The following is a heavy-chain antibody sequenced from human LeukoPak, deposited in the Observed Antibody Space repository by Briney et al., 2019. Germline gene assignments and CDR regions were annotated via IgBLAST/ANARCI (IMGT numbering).Heavy chain of an antibody. CDR3: AKCTSYYYMDV. Sequence: QAGGSLRLSCAASGFTFSSNAMRWVRQAPGKGLEWVSAISGSGGSTYDADAVRGRFTIYRDNSKNTLYLQMNSLRAEDTAVYYCAKCTSYYYMDVWGKGTTVTVSS. CDR2: ISGSGGST. CDR1: GFTFSSNA. D-gene: IGHD2-2*01. J-gene: IGHJ6*03. V-gene: IGHV3-23*01.